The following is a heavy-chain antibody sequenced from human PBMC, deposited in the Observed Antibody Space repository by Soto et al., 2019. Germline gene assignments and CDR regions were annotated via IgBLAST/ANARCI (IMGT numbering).Heavy chain of an antibody. CDR1: GGYFSANY. V-gene: IGHV4-34*01. Sequence: QVQLQQWGAGLLKPSGTLCLTCGIYGGYFSANYWSWIRQTPGKGLERLGEINHAGTTDYNPALKSRGTTPADTSKNQFSLKLSSVTAADTAVYYCATGGLFSSWGQGTLVTVSS. D-gene: IGHD3-3*01. CDR2: INHAGTT. CDR3: ATGGLFSS. J-gene: IGHJ5*02.